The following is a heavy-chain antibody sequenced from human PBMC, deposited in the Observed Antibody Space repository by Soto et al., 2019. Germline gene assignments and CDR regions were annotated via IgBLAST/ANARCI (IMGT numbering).Heavy chain of an antibody. D-gene: IGHD3-9*01. CDR3: ARGDSDILTGFNWFDP. J-gene: IGHJ5*02. CDR2: IYPGDSDT. Sequence: GESLKISCKGSGYSFTSYWIGWVRQMPGKGLEWKGIIYPGDSDTRYSPSFQGQVTISADKSISTAYLQWSSLKASDTAMYYCARGDSDILTGFNWFDPWGQGTLVTVSS. CDR1: GYSFTSYW. V-gene: IGHV5-51*01.